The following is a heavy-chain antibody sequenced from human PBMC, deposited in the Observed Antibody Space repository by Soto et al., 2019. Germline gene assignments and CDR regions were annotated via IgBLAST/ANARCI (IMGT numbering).Heavy chain of an antibody. CDR3: ATLPSVAVAGPNFQH. CDR1: GGSINNYD. D-gene: IGHD6-19*01. J-gene: IGHJ1*01. V-gene: IGHV4-59*08. CDR2: VHYSGST. Sequence: QVQLQESGPGLVKPSETLSLTCTVSGGSINNYDWSWIRQSPGKGLEWIGYVHYSGSTNYNPALKSRVTMSIDTSKNQFSLRLSSVTAADTAVYHCATLPSVAVAGPNFQHCGQCTLVTVCS.